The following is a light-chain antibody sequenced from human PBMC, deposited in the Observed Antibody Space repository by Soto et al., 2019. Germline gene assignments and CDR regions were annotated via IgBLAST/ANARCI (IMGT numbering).Light chain of an antibody. V-gene: IGKV3-15*01. J-gene: IGKJ4*01. CDR2: DAS. CDR1: QSISRS. CDR3: QKHNSAPLT. Sequence: EIVLTQSPAILSVSPGERATLSCRASQSISRSLAWYQQKPGQAPRLLISDASTRATGIPARFSGSGSGTEFTLTISSLQSEDVAAYYCQKHNSAPLTFGGGTKVEIK.